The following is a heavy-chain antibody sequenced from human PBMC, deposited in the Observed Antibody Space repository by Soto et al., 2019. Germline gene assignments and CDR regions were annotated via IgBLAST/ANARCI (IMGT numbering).Heavy chain of an antibody. CDR1: GFTFSSYA. CDR3: ARDPAWNDYSNYGVLDFCFDY. V-gene: IGHV3-30-3*01. CDR2: ISYDGSNK. D-gene: IGHD4-4*01. Sequence: QVQLVESGGGVVQPGRSLRLSCAASGFTFSSYAMHWVRQAPGKGLEWVAVISYDGSNKYYADSVKGRFTISRDNSKNTLYLQMNSLRAEDTAVYYCARDPAWNDYSNYGVLDFCFDYWGQGTLVTVSS. J-gene: IGHJ4*02.